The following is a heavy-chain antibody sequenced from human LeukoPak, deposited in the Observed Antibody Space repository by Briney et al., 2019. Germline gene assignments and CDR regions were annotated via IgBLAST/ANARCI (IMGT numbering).Heavy chain of an antibody. CDR1: GFTFSDYY. V-gene: IGHV3-11*01. CDR3: ARGDSSGYHNWFDP. D-gene: IGHD3-22*01. CDR2: ISSSGSTI. J-gene: IGHJ5*02. Sequence: PGGSLRLSCAASGFTFSDYYMSWIRRAPGKGLEWVSYISSSGSTIYYADSVKGRFTISRDNAKNSLYLQMNSLRAEDTAVYYCARGDSSGYHNWFDPWGQGTLVTVSS.